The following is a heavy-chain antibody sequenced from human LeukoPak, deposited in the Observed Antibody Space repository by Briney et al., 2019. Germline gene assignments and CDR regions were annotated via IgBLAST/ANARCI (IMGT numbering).Heavy chain of an antibody. CDR1: GYSISSGFY. CDR3: ASTYSLYDAFDI. CDR2: IYHSGST. V-gene: IGHV4-38-2*02. Sequence: SETLSLTCTVSGYSISSGFYWGWIRQPPGKGLEWIGNIYHSGSTYYNPSLKSRVTISVDTSKNQFSLKLISVTAADTAVYYCASTYSLYDAFDIWGQGTMVTVSS. D-gene: IGHD1-26*01. J-gene: IGHJ3*02.